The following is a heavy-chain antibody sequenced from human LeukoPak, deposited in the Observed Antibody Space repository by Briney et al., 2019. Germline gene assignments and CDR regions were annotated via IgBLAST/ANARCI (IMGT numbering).Heavy chain of an antibody. CDR3: ARDKRDSSSFDY. CDR2: IYYTGST. J-gene: IGHJ4*02. Sequence: PSETLSLTCTVSGGSISSSSYYWGWIRQPPGKGLEGIGYIYYTGSTNYNPSLKSRVTISLAKSKNHFPLKLSSVTAADTAVYYCARDKRDSSSFDYWGQGTLVTVSS. V-gene: IGHV4-61*05. CDR1: GGSISSSSYY. D-gene: IGHD6-6*01.